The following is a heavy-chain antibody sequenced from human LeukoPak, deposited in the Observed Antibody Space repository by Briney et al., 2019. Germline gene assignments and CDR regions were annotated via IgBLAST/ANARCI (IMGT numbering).Heavy chain of an antibody. J-gene: IGHJ5*02. V-gene: IGHV4-61*02. CDR1: GGSISSGSYY. CDR3: ARGGPSYYYDSSGYPDNWFDP. D-gene: IGHD3-22*01. CDR2: IYTSGST. Sequence: PSQTLSLTCTVSGGSISSGSYYWSWIRQPAGKGLEWIGRIYTSGSTNYYPSLKSRVTISVDTSKNQFSLKLSSVTAADTAVYYCARGGPSYYYDSSGYPDNWFDPWGQGTLVTVSS.